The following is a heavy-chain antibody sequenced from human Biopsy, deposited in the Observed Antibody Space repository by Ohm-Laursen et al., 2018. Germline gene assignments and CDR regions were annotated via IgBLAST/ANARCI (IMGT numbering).Heavy chain of an antibody. J-gene: IGHJ6*02. CDR2: INHSGRT. Sequence: LRLSCAASGFPFSDYYMRWIRQTPGKGLEWIGEINHSGRTNYNPSLKSRVTISVDTSKNQFSLRVRSVTAADTAVYYCVRGVDYYDPYHYYALDVWGQGTTVTVSS. V-gene: IGHV4-34*01. D-gene: IGHD3-22*01. CDR3: VRGVDYYDPYHYYALDV. CDR1: GFPFSDYY.